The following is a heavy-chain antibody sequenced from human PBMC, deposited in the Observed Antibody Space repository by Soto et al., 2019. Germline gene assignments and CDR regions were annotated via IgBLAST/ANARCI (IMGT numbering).Heavy chain of an antibody. Sequence: QVQLVQSGAEVKKPGSSVKVSCKASGGTFSSYTISWVRQAPGQGLEWMGRIIPILGIANYAQKFQGRVTITADKSTSTAYMELSSLRSEDTAVYYCARDLLRTAVGGYWGQGTLVTVSS. J-gene: IGHJ4*02. D-gene: IGHD1-26*01. CDR2: IIPILGIA. V-gene: IGHV1-69*08. CDR3: ARDLLRTAVGGY. CDR1: GGTFSSYT.